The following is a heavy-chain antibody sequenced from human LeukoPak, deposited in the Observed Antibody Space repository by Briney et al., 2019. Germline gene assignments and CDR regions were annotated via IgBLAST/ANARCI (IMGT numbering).Heavy chain of an antibody. CDR3: ARGDCSGTSCYLENAFDI. Sequence: SVTASCKASGGTFSSYAISWVRQAPGQGLEWMGGIIPIFGTANYAQKFQGRVTITTDESTSTAYMELSSLRSEDTAVYYCARGDCSGTSCYLENAFDIWGQGTMVTVSS. V-gene: IGHV1-69*05. CDR1: GGTFSSYA. CDR2: IIPIFGTA. J-gene: IGHJ3*02. D-gene: IGHD2-2*01.